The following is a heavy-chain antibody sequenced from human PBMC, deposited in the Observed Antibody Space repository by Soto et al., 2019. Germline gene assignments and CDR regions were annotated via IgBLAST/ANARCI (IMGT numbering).Heavy chain of an antibody. Sequence: PSETLSLTCTVSGGSTNSRSDYWGWIRQPPGKGLEWIGSVYYSGSTYDNPSLQSRVTISVDTSRNQFSLKLISVTAADTAVYFCARQPRGPGYGERGLYFDYRGQGPLVTVSS. CDR1: GGSTNSRSDY. CDR3: ARQPRGPGYGERGLYFDY. V-gene: IGHV4-39*01. J-gene: IGHJ4*02. CDR2: VYYSGST. D-gene: IGHD3-16*01.